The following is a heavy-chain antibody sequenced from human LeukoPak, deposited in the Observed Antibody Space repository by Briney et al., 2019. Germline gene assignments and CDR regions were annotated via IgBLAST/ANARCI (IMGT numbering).Heavy chain of an antibody. D-gene: IGHD1-26*01. V-gene: IGHV3-48*01. J-gene: IGHJ4*02. CDR3: AREGAP. CDR1: GFTFTDYA. CDR2: ISRSSDTI. Sequence: PGGSLRLSCAVSGFTFTDYAMNLFRQAPGKGLEWLSYISRSSDTIYYADSVKGRFTISRDNAKSSLFLQMNTLRAEDTAVYYCAREGAPWGQGTLVTVSS.